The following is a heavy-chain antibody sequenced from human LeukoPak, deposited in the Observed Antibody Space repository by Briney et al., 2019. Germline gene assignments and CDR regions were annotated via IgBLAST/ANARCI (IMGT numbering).Heavy chain of an antibody. CDR1: GYTFTSYD. V-gene: IGHV1-8*01. CDR2: MNPNSGNT. Sequence: ASVKVSCKASGYTFTSYDINWVRQATGQGLEWMGWMNPNSGNTGYAQKFQGRVTMTRNTSISTAYMELSSLRSDDTAVYYCARVRDYYDSSGYNDYWGQGTLVTVSS. CDR3: ARVRDYYDSSGYNDY. D-gene: IGHD3-22*01. J-gene: IGHJ4*02.